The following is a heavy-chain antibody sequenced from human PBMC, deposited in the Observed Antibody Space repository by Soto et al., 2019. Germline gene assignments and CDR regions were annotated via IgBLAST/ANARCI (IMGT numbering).Heavy chain of an antibody. D-gene: IGHD6-13*01. V-gene: IGHV4-34*01. CDR2: INHSGST. Sequence: QVQLQQWGAGLLKPSETLSLTCAVYGGSFSGYYWGWIRQPPGKGLEWIGEINHSGSTNYNPSLKSRVTISVDTSKNQFSLKLSSVTAADTAVYYCARCSSSWSLDYWGQGTLVTVSS. CDR1: GGSFSGYY. J-gene: IGHJ4*02. CDR3: ARCSSSWSLDY.